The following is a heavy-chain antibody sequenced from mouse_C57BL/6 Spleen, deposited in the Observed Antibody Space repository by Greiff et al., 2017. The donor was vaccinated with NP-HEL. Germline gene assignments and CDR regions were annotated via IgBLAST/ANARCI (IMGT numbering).Heavy chain of an antibody. V-gene: IGHV1-81*01. D-gene: IGHD2-5*01. Sequence: VKVVESGAELARPGASVKLSCKASGYTFTSYGISWVKQRTGQGLEWIGEIYPRSGNTYYNEKFKGKATLTADKSSSTAYMELRSLTSEDSAVYFCARMGSNYENYYAMDYWGQGTSVTVSS. CDR1: GYTFTSYG. J-gene: IGHJ4*01. CDR3: ARMGSNYENYYAMDY. CDR2: IYPRSGNT.